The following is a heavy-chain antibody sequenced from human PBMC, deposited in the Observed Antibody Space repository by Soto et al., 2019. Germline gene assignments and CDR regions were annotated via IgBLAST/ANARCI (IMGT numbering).Heavy chain of an antibody. CDR2: INVGNGFT. D-gene: IGHD3-10*01. Sequence: ASVKVSCKASGYTFTTYPMHWVRQAPGQRLEWMGCINVGNGFTKYSQTFQGRVTITRDTSANTVYMELSSLRSEDTAVYYSGSTNYNPSLKSRVTISVDTSKNQFSLKLSSVTAADTAVYYCARRDRYYGSGSYGPSGYYYYYMDVWGKGTTVTVSS. J-gene: IGHJ6*03. V-gene: IGHV1-3*01. CDR1: GYTFTTYP. CDR3: GSTNYNPSLKSRVTISVDTSKNQFSLKLSSVTAADTAVYYCARRDRYYGSGSYGPSGYYYYYMDV.